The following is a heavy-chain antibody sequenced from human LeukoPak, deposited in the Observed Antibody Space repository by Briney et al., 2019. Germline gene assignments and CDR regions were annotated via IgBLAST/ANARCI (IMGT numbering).Heavy chain of an antibody. D-gene: IGHD3-22*01. J-gene: IGHJ4*02. CDR1: GYTFTSYG. Sequence: VASVKVSCKASGYTFTSYGISWVRQAPGQGLEWMGWISAYNGNTNYAQKLQGRVTMTTDTSTSTAYMELRSLRSDDTAVYYCARVSYYDSSGYYSEDYWGQGTLVTVSS. CDR2: ISAYNGNT. V-gene: IGHV1-18*01. CDR3: ARVSYYDSSGYYSEDY.